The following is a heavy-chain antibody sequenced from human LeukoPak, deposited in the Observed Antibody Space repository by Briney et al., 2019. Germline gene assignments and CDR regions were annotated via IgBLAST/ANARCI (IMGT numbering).Heavy chain of an antibody. CDR2: IIPIFGTA. V-gene: IGHV1-69*01. D-gene: IGHD2-2*01. Sequence: GSSVKVSCKASGGTFSSYAISWVRQAPGQGLEWMGGIIPIFGTANYAQKFQGRVTITADESTSTAYMELSSLRSEDTAVYYCARDLRERVPAAIGAFDTWGQGTMVTVSS. J-gene: IGHJ3*02. CDR3: ARDLRERVPAAIGAFDT. CDR1: GGTFSSYA.